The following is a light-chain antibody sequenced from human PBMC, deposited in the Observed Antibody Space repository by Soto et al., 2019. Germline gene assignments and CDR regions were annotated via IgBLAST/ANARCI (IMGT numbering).Light chain of an antibody. Sequence: QSALTQPPSVSGAPGQRVTISCTGTSSNIGGGYDVPWYQQLPGTAPKLLVSGDTKRPSGVPDRFSGSKSGNSASLAITGLRAEDEADYYCRSFDSSLSGEVFGGGTKLTVL. CDR1: SSNIGGGYD. V-gene: IGLV1-40*01. J-gene: IGLJ3*02. CDR3: RSFDSSLSGEV. CDR2: GDT.